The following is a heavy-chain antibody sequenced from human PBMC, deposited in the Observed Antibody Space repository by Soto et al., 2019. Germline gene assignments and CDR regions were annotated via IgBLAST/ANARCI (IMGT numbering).Heavy chain of an antibody. Sequence: SVKVSCEASGGSFSSYAISWVRQAPGQGLEWMGGIIPIFGTANYAQKFQGRVTITADESTSTAYMELSSLRSEDTAVYYCARALQGIAAAGTFRFDYWGQGTVVTVSS. D-gene: IGHD6-13*01. V-gene: IGHV1-69*13. J-gene: IGHJ4*02. CDR2: IIPIFGTA. CDR1: GGSFSSYA. CDR3: ARALQGIAAAGTFRFDY.